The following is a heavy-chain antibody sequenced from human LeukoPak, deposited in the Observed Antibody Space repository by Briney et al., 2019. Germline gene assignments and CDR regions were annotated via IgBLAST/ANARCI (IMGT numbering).Heavy chain of an antibody. CDR1: GYTFTSYG. Sequence: ASVKVSCKASGYTFTSYGISWVRQAPGQGLEWMGWISAYNGNTNYAQKLQGRVTMTTDTSTSTACMELRSLRSDDTAVYYCARDDLAAAGPFDYWGQGTLVTVSS. J-gene: IGHJ4*02. D-gene: IGHD6-13*01. V-gene: IGHV1-18*01. CDR2: ISAYNGNT. CDR3: ARDDLAAAGPFDY.